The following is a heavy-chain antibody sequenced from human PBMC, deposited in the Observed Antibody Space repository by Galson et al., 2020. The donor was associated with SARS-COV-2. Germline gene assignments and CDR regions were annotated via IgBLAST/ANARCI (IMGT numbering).Heavy chain of an antibody. D-gene: IGHD3-9*01. CDR2: IKSKTDGGTT. V-gene: IGHV3-15*07. J-gene: IGHJ4*02. CDR1: GFTFSNAW. CDR3: TTAPLTRDPYYDILTGYYHFDY. Sequence: GGSLRLSCAASGFTFSNAWMNWVRQAPGKGLEWVGRIKSKTDGGTTDYAAPVKGRFTISRDDSKNTLYLQMNSLKTEDTAVYYCTTAPLTRDPYYDILTGYYHFDYWGQGTLVTVSS.